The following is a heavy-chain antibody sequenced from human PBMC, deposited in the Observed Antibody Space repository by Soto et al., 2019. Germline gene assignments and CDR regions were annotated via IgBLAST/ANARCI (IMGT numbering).Heavy chain of an antibody. CDR2: IHYSGSI. V-gene: IGHV4-39*02. CDR1: GGSVNTGPYY. Sequence: QLQLQESGPGLVEPSETLSLSCTVSGGSVNTGPYYWGWIRQPPGKGLEWIGSIHYSGSIFYNPPLRSRVTLSLDTSNNHLSLTLSSVTAADTAVYYCARRRKDCFDTWGQGTLVNVSS. D-gene: IGHD2-21*01. CDR3: ARRRKDCFDT. J-gene: IGHJ5*02.